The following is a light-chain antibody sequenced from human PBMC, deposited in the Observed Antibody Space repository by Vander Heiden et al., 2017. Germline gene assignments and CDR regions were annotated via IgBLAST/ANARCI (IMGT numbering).Light chain of an antibody. Sequence: QPVVTQAPSFSVSPGGTVTLTCGLSSASVSTTYFPGWYQQTPGQAPRALIYNTNTRSSGVADRFSGSIRGNKAALTITGAQADDESDYYCVLNVGTGIWVFGGGTKLTVL. CDR1: SASVSTTYF. J-gene: IGLJ3*02. CDR3: VLNVGTGIWV. CDR2: NTN. V-gene: IGLV8-61*01.